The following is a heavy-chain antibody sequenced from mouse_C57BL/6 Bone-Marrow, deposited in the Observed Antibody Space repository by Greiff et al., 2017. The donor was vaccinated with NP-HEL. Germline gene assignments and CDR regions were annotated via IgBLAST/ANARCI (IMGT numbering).Heavy chain of an antibody. CDR2: INPNNGDT. D-gene: IGHD2-10*02. J-gene: IGHJ4*01. CDR3: GRRGYGNYALDY. V-gene: IGHV1-22*01. CDR1: GYTFTSYN. Sequence: EVQLQQSGAELVKPGASVKLSCKASGYTFTSYNMHWVKQSPGKSLEWIGYINPNNGDTSYNQKFKGKATLTVNKSSSTAYMQLRSLSSEDSAVYYCGRRGYGNYALDYWGQGTTVTVSS.